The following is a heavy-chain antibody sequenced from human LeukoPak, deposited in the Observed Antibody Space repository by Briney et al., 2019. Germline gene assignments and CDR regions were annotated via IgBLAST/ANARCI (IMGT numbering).Heavy chain of an antibody. V-gene: IGHV4-59*01. CDR2: IYYSGSI. J-gene: IGHJ4*02. Sequence: SETLSLTCTVSGAAISSYYWSWIRQPPGKELEWIGDIYYSGSIKYNPSLRSRVTMSVDTSKNQFSLKLSSVTAADTAIYYCARENPSGYYNRPIDYWGQGTLVTVSS. D-gene: IGHD3-22*01. CDR3: ARENPSGYYNRPIDY. CDR1: GAAISSYY.